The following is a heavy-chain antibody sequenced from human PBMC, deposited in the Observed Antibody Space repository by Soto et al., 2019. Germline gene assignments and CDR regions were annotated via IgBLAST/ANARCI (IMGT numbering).Heavy chain of an antibody. Sequence: SETLSLTGAVDGGSFSGYYWSWIRQPPGKGVEWIGEINHSGSTNYNPSLKSRVTISVDTSKNQFSLKLRSVTAADTAVYYCARKDCSGGSCYSSSPYYYYYYGMDVWGQGTTVTVSS. CDR1: GGSFSGYY. J-gene: IGHJ6*02. CDR2: INHSGST. D-gene: IGHD2-15*01. CDR3: ARKDCSGGSCYSSSPYYYYYYGMDV. V-gene: IGHV4-34*01.